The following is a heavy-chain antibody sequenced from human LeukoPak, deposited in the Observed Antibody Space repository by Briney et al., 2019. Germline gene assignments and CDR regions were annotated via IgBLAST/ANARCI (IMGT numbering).Heavy chain of an antibody. CDR1: GGSISSYY. V-gene: IGHV4-59*01. J-gene: IGHJ4*02. CDR2: IYYSGST. Sequence: PSETLSLTCTVSGGSISSYYWSWIRQPPGKGLEWIGYIYYSGSTDYNPSLQSRVTMSIDTSKNQLSLKLSSLTAADTAVYYCAREDSSGWFDYWGQGTLVTVSS. D-gene: IGHD6-19*01. CDR3: AREDSSGWFDY.